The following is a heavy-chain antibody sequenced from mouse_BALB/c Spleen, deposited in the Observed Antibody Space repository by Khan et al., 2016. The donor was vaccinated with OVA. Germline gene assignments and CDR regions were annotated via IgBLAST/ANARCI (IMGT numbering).Heavy chain of an antibody. Sequence: EVKLEESGGGLVQPGGSMKLSCVASGFTFSNYWMNWVRQPPEKGFEWVAEIRLKSNIYATHYAESVRGRFTISRDDSRGGVYLQMNNLGAEDTGIYYCTSGWDWYFDVWGAGTTVTVSS. CDR3: TSGWDWYFDV. J-gene: IGHJ1*01. D-gene: IGHD3-3*01. CDR2: IRLKSNIYAT. CDR1: GFTFSNYW. V-gene: IGHV6-6*02.